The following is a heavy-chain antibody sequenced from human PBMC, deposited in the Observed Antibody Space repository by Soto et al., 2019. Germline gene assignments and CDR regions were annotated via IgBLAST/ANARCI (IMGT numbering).Heavy chain of an antibody. CDR3: ARVPMYYDILTGYSDYYYYGMDV. Sequence: SETLSLTCTLSGGSISSYYWSLLRQPPGKGLEWIGYIYYSGSTNYNPSLKSRVTISVDTSKNQFSLKLSSVTAADTAVYYCARVPMYYDILTGYSDYYYYGMDVWGQGTTVTVSS. CDR2: IYYSGST. D-gene: IGHD3-9*01. V-gene: IGHV4-59*01. CDR1: GGSISSYY. J-gene: IGHJ6*02.